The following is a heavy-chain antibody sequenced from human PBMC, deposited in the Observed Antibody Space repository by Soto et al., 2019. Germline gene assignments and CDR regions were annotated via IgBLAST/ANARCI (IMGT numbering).Heavy chain of an antibody. V-gene: IGHV1-69*13. Sequence: SVKVSCKASGGIFSSYAISWVRQAPGQGLEWMGGIIPIFGTANYAQKFQGRVTITADESTSTAYMELSSLISHDTAVYYCVGNDYDSSGYYYVDYWGQGTLVTVSS. CDR3: VGNDYDSSGYYYVDY. D-gene: IGHD3-22*01. CDR2: IIPIFGTA. J-gene: IGHJ4*02. CDR1: GGIFSSYA.